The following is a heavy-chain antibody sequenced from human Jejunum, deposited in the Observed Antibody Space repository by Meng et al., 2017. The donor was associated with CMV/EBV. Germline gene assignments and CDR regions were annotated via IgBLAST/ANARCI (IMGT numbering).Heavy chain of an antibody. CDR1: DSTFTDYY. CDR2: LNPYTGDT. Sequence: SDSTFTDYYVHWVRPAPGHGLEWMGYLNPYTGDTNYAQKFQGRVTMTRDTSTNTAYMELTRLRSDDTALYYCAKDAGSFLDYYFDYWGQGTLVTVSS. J-gene: IGHJ4*02. D-gene: IGHD1-26*01. CDR3: AKDAGSFLDYYFDY. V-gene: IGHV1-2*02.